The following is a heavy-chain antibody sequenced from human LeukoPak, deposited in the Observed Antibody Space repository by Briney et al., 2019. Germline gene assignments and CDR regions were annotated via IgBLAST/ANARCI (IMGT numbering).Heavy chain of an antibody. V-gene: IGHV4-59*01. J-gene: IGHJ3*02. CDR1: GGSISSYY. CDR3: ARVTARGAFDI. D-gene: IGHD3-10*01. Sequence: KPSETLSLTCTLSGGSISSYYWSWLRQPPRKGLAWIGYIYYSGSTNYNPSLKSRVTISVDTSKNQFSLKLSSVTAADTAVYYCARVTARGAFDIWGQGTMVTVSS. CDR2: IYYSGST.